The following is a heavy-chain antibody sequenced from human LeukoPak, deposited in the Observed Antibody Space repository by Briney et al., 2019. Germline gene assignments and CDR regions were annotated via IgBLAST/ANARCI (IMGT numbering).Heavy chain of an antibody. CDR2: ISYDGSNK. D-gene: IGHD4-17*01. J-gene: IGHJ4*02. V-gene: IGHV3-30*03. CDR3: ASTTVTSDY. Sequence: PGRSLRLSCAASGFTFSSYGMHWVRQAPGKGLEWVAVISYDGSNKYYADSVKGRFTISRDNSKNTLYLQMNSLRAEDTAVYYCASTTVTSDYWGQGTLVTVSS. CDR1: GFTFSSYG.